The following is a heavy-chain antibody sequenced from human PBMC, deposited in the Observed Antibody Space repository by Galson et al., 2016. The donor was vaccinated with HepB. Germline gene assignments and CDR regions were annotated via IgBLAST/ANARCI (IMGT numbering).Heavy chain of an antibody. CDR3: SHTSYSVGSNMIVFDV. CDR1: GFSLSPYGEA. J-gene: IGHJ3*01. D-gene: IGHD2/OR15-2a*01. V-gene: IGHV2-5*02. CDR2: IYWDDDK. Sequence: PALVKPTQTLTLTCTFSGFSLSPYGEAVGWIRQPPGKALEWLAVIYWDDDKRHSPSLRNRLTITKDTSKNQVVLTMTNMDPVDTATYYCSHTSYSVGSNMIVFDVWDQGTMVTVSS.